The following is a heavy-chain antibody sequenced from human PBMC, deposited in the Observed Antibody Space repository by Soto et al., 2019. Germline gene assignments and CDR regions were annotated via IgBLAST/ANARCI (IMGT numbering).Heavy chain of an antibody. Sequence: ASVKVSCKASGYTFTSYAMHWVRQAPGQRLEWMGWINAGNGNTKYSQKFQGRVTITRDTSASTAYMELSSLRSEDTAVYYCARDLLGFWSGTQYYFDDWGQGTRVTVSS. CDR2: INAGNGNT. CDR1: GYTFTSYA. D-gene: IGHD3-3*01. CDR3: ARDLLGFWSGTQYYFDD. V-gene: IGHV1-3*01. J-gene: IGHJ4*02.